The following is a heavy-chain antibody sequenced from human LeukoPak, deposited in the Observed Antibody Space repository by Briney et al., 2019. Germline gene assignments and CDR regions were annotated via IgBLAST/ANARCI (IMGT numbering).Heavy chain of an antibody. Sequence: HRASVNVSCKASGYTFTSYDINWVRQGTGQGLEWMGWISVYNGNTRYAQKFQGRVTMTTDTSTSTGYMELRSLRSDDTAVYYCARRGGTAAVGTEYYYESSGYYYWGQGTLVTVSS. D-gene: IGHD3-22*01. CDR2: ISVYNGNT. V-gene: IGHV1-18*01. CDR1: GYTFTSYD. J-gene: IGHJ4*02. CDR3: ARRGGTAAVGTEYYYESSGYYY.